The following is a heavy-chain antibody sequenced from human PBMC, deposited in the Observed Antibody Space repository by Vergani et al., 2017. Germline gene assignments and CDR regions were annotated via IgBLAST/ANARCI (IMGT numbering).Heavy chain of an antibody. Sequence: EVQLLQSGGGVIQPGGSVRLSCAASGFTFSACPMTWVRQAPGKGLEWVSAISVRYPSTYYADSVKGRFTISRDNSKNTLYLQMNSLRAEDTAVYYCAKEGGYYDSSGWLSMDVWGQGTTVTVSS. V-gene: IGHV3-23*01. CDR2: ISVRYPST. CDR3: AKEGGYYDSSGWLSMDV. J-gene: IGHJ6*02. D-gene: IGHD3-22*01. CDR1: GFTFSACP.